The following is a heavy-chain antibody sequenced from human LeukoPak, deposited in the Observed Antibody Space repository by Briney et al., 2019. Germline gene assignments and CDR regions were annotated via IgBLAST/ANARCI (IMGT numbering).Heavy chain of an antibody. Sequence: SETLSLTCAVYGGSFSGYYWSWIRQPPGKGLEWIGEINHSGSTNYNPSLKSRVTISADTSKNQFSLKLSSVTAADTAVYYCARAQWSYGLGGFDCWGQGTLVTVSS. D-gene: IGHD5-18*01. V-gene: IGHV4-34*01. CDR2: INHSGST. CDR1: GGSFSGYY. J-gene: IGHJ4*02. CDR3: ARAQWSYGLGGFDC.